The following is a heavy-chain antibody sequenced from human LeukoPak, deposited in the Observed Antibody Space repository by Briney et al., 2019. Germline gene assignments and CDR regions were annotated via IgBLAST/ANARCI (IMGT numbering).Heavy chain of an antibody. D-gene: IGHD6-13*01. J-gene: IGHJ6*03. CDR1: GGSISSSSYY. Sequence: SETLSLTCTVSGGSISSSSYYWGWIRQPPGKGLEWIGSIYYSGSTYYNPSLKSRVTISVDTSKNQFSLKLSSVTAADTAVYYCARGIISDSSNKDVWGKGTTVTVSS. CDR2: IYYSGST. V-gene: IGHV4-39*07. CDR3: ARGIISDSSNKDV.